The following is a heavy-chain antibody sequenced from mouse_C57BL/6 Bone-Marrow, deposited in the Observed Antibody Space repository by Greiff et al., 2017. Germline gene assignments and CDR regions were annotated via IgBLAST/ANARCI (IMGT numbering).Heavy chain of an antibody. Sequence: VKLEESGGGLVQPGGSLKLSCAASGFTFSDYYMYWVRQTPEKRLEWVAYISNGGGSTYYPDTVKGRFTISRDNAKNTLYLQMSRLKSEDTAMYYCARSAGSSYTWFAYWGQGTLVTVSA. CDR1: GFTFSDYY. J-gene: IGHJ3*01. CDR3: ARSAGSSYTWFAY. V-gene: IGHV5-12*01. D-gene: IGHD1-1*01. CDR2: ISNGGGST.